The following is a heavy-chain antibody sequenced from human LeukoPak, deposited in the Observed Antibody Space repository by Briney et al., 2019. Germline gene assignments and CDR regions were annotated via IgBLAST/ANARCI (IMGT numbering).Heavy chain of an antibody. D-gene: IGHD3-10*01. J-gene: IGHJ4*02. CDR2: IYHSGST. CDR1: GYSISSGYY. Sequence: PSETLSLTCTVSGYSISSGYYWGWIRQPPGKGLEWIGSIYHSGSTYYNPSLKSRVTISVDTTKNQFSLKLSSVTAADTAVYYCARVVRVYFDYWGQGTLVTVSS. CDR3: ARVVRVYFDY. V-gene: IGHV4-38-2*02.